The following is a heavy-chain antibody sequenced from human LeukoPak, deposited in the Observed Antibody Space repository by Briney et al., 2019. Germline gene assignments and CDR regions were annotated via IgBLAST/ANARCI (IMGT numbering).Heavy chain of an antibody. CDR2: TSYDGSNK. V-gene: IGHV3-30-3*01. Sequence: GGSLRLSCAASGFPFSSYVMQWVRQAPGKGLEWVSFTSYDGSNKYYADSVKGRFTISRDNSKNTLDLQMNSLRTEDTAMYYCARGDDSSGYFYSYFDYWGQGTLVTVSS. J-gene: IGHJ4*02. D-gene: IGHD3-22*01. CDR3: ARGDDSSGYFYSYFDY. CDR1: GFPFSSYV.